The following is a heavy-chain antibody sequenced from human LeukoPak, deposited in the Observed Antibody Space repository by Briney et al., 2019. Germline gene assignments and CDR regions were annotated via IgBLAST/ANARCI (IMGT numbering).Heavy chain of an antibody. CDR3: ARTLIEYSVSSCYFDY. V-gene: IGHV3-48*03. D-gene: IGHD6-6*01. J-gene: IGHJ4*02. CDR1: GFTFSSYE. Sequence: GGSLRLSCAASGFTFSSYEMNWVRQAPGKGLEWGSYISSSGSTIYYADSVKGRFTISRDNAKNSLYLQMNSLRAEDTAVYYCARTLIEYSVSSCYFDYWGQGTLVTVSS. CDR2: ISSSGSTI.